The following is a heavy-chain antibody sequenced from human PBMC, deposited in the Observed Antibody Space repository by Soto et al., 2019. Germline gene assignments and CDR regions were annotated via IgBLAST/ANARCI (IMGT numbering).Heavy chain of an antibody. V-gene: IGHV3-23*01. D-gene: IGHD6-19*01. CDR1: GFTFSSSA. CDR2: IRVGGGDT. J-gene: IGHJ5*02. CDR3: AKCSVGTVRTSGWCNWFDP. Sequence: EVRLLESGGGLAQPGGSRRLSCAASGFTFSSSAMNWVRQAPGKGLEWVSSIRVGGGDTFYADSVRGRFTVSRDISRNTLYVEMNRLRAEDTAIYYCAKCSVGTVRTSGWCNWFDPWGQGTLVTVSS.